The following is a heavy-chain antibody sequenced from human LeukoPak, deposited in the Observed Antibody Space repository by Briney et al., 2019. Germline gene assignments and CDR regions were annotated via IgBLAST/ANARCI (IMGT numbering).Heavy chain of an antibody. J-gene: IGHJ4*02. D-gene: IGHD3-22*01. V-gene: IGHV3-23*01. CDR2: ISGSGGST. CDR3: AASSGYYYTAFRY. CDR1: GFTFSSYA. Sequence: GGSLRLSCAVSGFTFSSYAMNWVRQAPGKGLEWVSTISGSGGSTYYADSVKGRFTISRDNSKNTLYLQMHSLRAEDTAVYYCAASSGYYYTAFRYWGQGTLVTVSS.